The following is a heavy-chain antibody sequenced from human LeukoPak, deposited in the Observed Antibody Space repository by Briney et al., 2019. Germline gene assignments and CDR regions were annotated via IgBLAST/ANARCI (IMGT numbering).Heavy chain of an antibody. V-gene: IGHV1-46*01. Sequence: GASVKVSCKASGYTFTSYYMHWVRQAPGQGLEWMGIINPSGGSTSYAQKFQGRVTMTRDTSTSTVYMELCSLRSEDTAVYYCARVASDFWSGYAWFDPWGQGTLVTVSS. D-gene: IGHD3-3*01. CDR2: INPSGGST. CDR1: GYTFTSYY. J-gene: IGHJ5*02. CDR3: ARVASDFWSGYAWFDP.